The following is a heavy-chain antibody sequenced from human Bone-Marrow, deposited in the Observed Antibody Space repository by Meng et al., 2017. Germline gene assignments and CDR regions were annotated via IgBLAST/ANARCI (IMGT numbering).Heavy chain of an antibody. CDR3: ARYSSSSLAFDF. Sequence: QLQLQESGSGPLTPSPTLSLTCAVSGDSISSGGYSWSWIRQPPGKGLEWIGYIYHSGSTYFNPSLKSRVTVSVDRSKNQFSLNLSSVTAADTAVYYCARYSSSSLAFDFWGQGTLVTVSS. CDR2: IYHSGST. D-gene: IGHD6-6*01. J-gene: IGHJ4*02. CDR1: GDSISSGGYS. V-gene: IGHV4-30-2*01.